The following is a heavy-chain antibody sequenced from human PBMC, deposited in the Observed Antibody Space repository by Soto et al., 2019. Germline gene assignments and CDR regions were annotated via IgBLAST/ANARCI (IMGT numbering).Heavy chain of an antibody. J-gene: IGHJ6*02. V-gene: IGHV4-4*02. Sequence: SETLSLTCLVSGQYIKSNFWWAWVRQSPGKDLEWIGEIYHSGSAIYTPSLKNRVTLSLDESKNEFSLNMDSVTAADTAMYYCAGSGYYHNSGMGVWGQGTTVTVSS. D-gene: IGHD3-22*01. CDR3: AGSGYYHNSGMGV. CDR1: GQYIKSNFW. CDR2: IYHSGSA.